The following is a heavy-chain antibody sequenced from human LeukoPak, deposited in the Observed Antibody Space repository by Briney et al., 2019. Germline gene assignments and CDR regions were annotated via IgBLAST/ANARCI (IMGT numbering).Heavy chain of an antibody. J-gene: IGHJ6*03. CDR2: MNPNSGNT. D-gene: IGHD6-13*01. Sequence: VASVKVSCKASGYTFTSYDINWVRQATGQGLEWMGWMNPNSGNTGYAQKFQGRVTITRNTSISTAYMELSSLRSEDTAVYYCARSASSSFGYYYYMDVWGKGTTVTVSS. V-gene: IGHV1-8*03. CDR1: GYTFTSYD. CDR3: ARSASSSFGYYYYMDV.